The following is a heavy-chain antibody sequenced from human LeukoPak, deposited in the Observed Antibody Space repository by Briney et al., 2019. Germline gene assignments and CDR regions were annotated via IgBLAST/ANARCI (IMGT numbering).Heavy chain of an antibody. CDR1: GFTFSNYS. J-gene: IGHJ4*02. CDR3: ARGGPRDGYDY. Sequence: GGSLRLSCAASGFTFSNYSMNWVRQAPGKGLEWVSSISSLSSYIYYADSLKGRFTIYRDNAKNSLYLQMNSLRAEDTAVYYCARGGPRDGYDYWGQGTLVTVSS. CDR2: ISSLSSYI. D-gene: IGHD5-18*01. V-gene: IGHV3-21*01.